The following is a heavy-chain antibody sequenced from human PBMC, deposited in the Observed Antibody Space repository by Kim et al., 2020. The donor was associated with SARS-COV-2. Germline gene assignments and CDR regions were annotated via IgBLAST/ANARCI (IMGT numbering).Heavy chain of an antibody. Sequence: SETLSLTCAVSGGSISSSNWWSWVRQPPGKGLEWIGEIYHSGSTNYNPSLKSRVTISVDKSKNQFSLKLSSVTAADTTVYYCARDYFVVVPAASGENRYYYYGMDFWGQGTTVTVSS. CDR2: IYHSGST. V-gene: IGHV4-4*02. D-gene: IGHD2-2*01. CDR1: GGSISSSNW. CDR3: ARDYFVVVPAASGENRYYYYGMDF. J-gene: IGHJ6*02.